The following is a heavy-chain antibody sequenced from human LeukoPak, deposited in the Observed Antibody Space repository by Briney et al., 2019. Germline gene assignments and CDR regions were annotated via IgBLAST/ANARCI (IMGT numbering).Heavy chain of an antibody. CDR3: ARDAHYYDSSGHFDY. V-gene: IGHV1-2*02. D-gene: IGHD3-22*01. CDR2: INPNSGGT. Sequence: ASVKVSCKASGYTFTGYYMHWVRQAPGQGLEWMGWINPNSGGTNYAQKFQGRVTMTRDTSISTAYMGLSRLRSDDTAVYYCARDAHYYDSSGHFDYWGQGTLVTVSS. J-gene: IGHJ4*02. CDR1: GYTFTGYY.